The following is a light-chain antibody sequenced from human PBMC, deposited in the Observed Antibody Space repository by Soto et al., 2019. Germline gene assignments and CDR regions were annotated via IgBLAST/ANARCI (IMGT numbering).Light chain of an antibody. Sequence: SYELTQPPSVSVAPGETATITCGGYDSGTKSVHWYQQKPGQAPVLVIYYNSDRPSRIPERFSGSKSGNTATLTITTVEAGDEADFYCQVWDVSSDHVLFGGGTQLTVL. V-gene: IGLV3-21*04. CDR3: QVWDVSSDHVL. CDR2: YNS. J-gene: IGLJ2*01. CDR1: DSGTKS.